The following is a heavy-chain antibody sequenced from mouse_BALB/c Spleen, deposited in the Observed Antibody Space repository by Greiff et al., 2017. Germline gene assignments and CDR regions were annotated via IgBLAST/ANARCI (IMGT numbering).Heavy chain of an antibody. CDR3: ARDRGNYEAMDY. Sequence: EVKLVESGGGLVKPGGSLKLSCAASGFTFSSYAMSWVRQSPEKRLEWVAEISSGGSYTYYPDTVTGRFTISRDNAKNTLYLEMSSLRSEDTAMYYCARDRGNYEAMDYWGQGTSVTVSS. CDR2: ISSGGSYT. CDR1: GFTFSSYA. V-gene: IGHV5-9-4*01. D-gene: IGHD1-1*01. J-gene: IGHJ4*01.